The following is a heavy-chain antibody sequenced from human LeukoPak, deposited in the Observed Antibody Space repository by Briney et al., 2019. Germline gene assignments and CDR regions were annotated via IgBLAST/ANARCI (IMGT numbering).Heavy chain of an antibody. CDR2: IRYDGSNK. J-gene: IGHJ5*02. CDR1: GFTFSSYG. CDR3: AKDGCSTCCYSGSYH. D-gene: IGHD2-2*02. Sequence: GGSLRLSCAASGFTFSSYGMHWVRQAPGKGLEWVAFIRYDGSNKYYADSVKGRFTISRDNSKNTLYLQMNSLRAEDTAVYYCAKDGCSTCCYSGSYHWGQGTLVTVSS. V-gene: IGHV3-30*02.